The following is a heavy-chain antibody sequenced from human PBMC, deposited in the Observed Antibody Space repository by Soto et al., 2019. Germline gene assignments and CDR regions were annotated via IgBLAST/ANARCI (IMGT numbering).Heavy chain of an antibody. Sequence: EVQLVESGGGLVKPGGSLRLSCAASGFTFSSYSMNWVRQAPGKGLEWVSSISSSSSYIYYADSVKGRFTISRDNAKNALCLQMNSLRAEDTAVYYCARDTCSQWLGWCDAFDIWGQGTMVTVSS. CDR2: ISSSSSYI. D-gene: IGHD6-19*01. J-gene: IGHJ3*02. CDR1: GFTFSSYS. V-gene: IGHV3-21*01. CDR3: ARDTCSQWLGWCDAFDI.